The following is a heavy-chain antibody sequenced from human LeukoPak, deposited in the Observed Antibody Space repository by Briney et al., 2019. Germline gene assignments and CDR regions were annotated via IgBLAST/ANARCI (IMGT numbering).Heavy chain of an antibody. CDR2: INSDGSTT. V-gene: IGHV3-74*01. J-gene: IGHJ3*02. Sequence: GGSLRLSCAAAGFTLRSYWIHWVRHAPGKGLVWVSRINSDGSTTDYADSVKGRFTISRDNAKNTLYLQMNSLTAEDTAVYYCVRDGVAFDIWGQGTMVTVSS. CDR3: VRDGVAFDI. CDR1: GFTLRSYW.